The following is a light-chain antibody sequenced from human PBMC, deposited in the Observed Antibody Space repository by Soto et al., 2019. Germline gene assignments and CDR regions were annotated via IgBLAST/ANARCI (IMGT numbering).Light chain of an antibody. CDR3: QQSYSMPLT. CDR1: QRISTS. V-gene: IGKV1-39*01. CDR2: GAS. Sequence: DIQMTPSPSSLSAAVGDRVAITCRASQRISTSLNWYQQRPGKSPELLIYGASDLQSGAPSRFSGLGSGTDFTLIISNLQSEDFATYYCQQSYSMPLTFGGGTKVEIK. J-gene: IGKJ4*01.